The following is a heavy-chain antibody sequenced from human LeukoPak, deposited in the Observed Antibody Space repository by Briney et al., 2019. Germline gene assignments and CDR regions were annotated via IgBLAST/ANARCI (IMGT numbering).Heavy chain of an antibody. CDR1: GFTLSSVW. CDR2: IKSRTDGETT. Sequence: PGGSLRLSCTASGFTLSSVWMTWVRQAPGKGLEWVGRIKSRTDGETTDYAAPVKGRFSISRDDSENTLYLQMNSLKNEDTAVYFCTTVHGAGPVNFDYWGQGSLVTVSS. V-gene: IGHV3-15*01. CDR3: TTVHGAGPVNFDY. D-gene: IGHD3-16*01. J-gene: IGHJ4*02.